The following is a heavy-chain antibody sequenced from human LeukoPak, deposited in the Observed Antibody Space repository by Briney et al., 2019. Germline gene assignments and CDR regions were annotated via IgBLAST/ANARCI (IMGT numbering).Heavy chain of an antibody. V-gene: IGHV3-30*02. CDR1: GFTFSYYG. CDR2: LRYEGNDK. Sequence: GGSLRLSCAASGFTFSYYGMHWVRQAPGKGLEWVAFLRYEGNDKYYADSVKGRFTISRDNSKNTVYLNMNSLRVEDMAVYYCAKDLMRDRWFGESWGQGTLVTVSS. D-gene: IGHD3-10*01. J-gene: IGHJ5*02. CDR3: AKDLMRDRWFGES.